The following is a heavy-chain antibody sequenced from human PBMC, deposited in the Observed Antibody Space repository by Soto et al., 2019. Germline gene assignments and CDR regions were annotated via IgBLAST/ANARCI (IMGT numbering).Heavy chain of an antibody. V-gene: IGHV1-3*01. J-gene: IGHJ6*02. D-gene: IGHD6-6*01. CDR1: GYTFTSYA. CDR2: INAGNGNT. Sequence: ASVKVSCKASGYTFTSYAMHWVRQAPGQRLEWMGWINAGNGNTKYSQKFQGGVTITRDTSASTAYMELSSLRSEDTAVYYCATRGRYSSSSHYYYGMDVWGQGTTVTVSS. CDR3: ATRGRYSSSSHYYYGMDV.